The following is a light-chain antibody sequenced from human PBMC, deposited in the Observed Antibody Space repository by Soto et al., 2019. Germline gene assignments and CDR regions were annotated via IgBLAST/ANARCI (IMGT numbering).Light chain of an antibody. CDR3: YSYVSSYNYV. V-gene: IGLV2-8*01. CDR1: ASDIGRYNY. J-gene: IGLJ1*01. Sequence: QSVLTQPPSASGSPGQSVTISCIGTASDIGRYNYVSWYQHHPGKAPKLIIYEVSKRPSGVPDRFSGSKSGNTASLTVSGLQADDEADYYCYSYVSSYNYVFGTGTKVTVL. CDR2: EVS.